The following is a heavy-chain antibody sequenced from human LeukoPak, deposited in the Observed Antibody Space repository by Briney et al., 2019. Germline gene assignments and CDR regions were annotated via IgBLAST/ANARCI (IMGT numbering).Heavy chain of an antibody. CDR1: GFTFSSYW. J-gene: IGHJ4*02. Sequence: GGSLRLSCAASGFTFSSYWMHWVRQAPGKGPLWVSHINGDGSTTNYADSVKGRYTISRDNAKNTLYLQMNSLRAEDTAVYYCAEAASVRGVSYWGQGTLVTVSS. CDR2: INGDGSTT. CDR3: AEAASVRGVSY. V-gene: IGHV3-74*01. D-gene: IGHD3-10*01.